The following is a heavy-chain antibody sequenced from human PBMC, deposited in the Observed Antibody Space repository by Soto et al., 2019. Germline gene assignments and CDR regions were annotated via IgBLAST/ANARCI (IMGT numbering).Heavy chain of an antibody. J-gene: IGHJ4*02. CDR2: IYPGDSDT. CDR3: ARHPGSRVRGVIITPYLDY. V-gene: IGHV5-51*01. Sequence: GESLKISCKGSGYSFTSYWIGWVRQMPGKGLEWMGIIYPGDSDTRYSPSFQGQVTISADKSISTAYLQWSSLKASDTAMYYCARHPGSRVRGVIITPYLDYWGQGTLVTVSS. CDR1: GYSFTSYW. D-gene: IGHD3-10*01.